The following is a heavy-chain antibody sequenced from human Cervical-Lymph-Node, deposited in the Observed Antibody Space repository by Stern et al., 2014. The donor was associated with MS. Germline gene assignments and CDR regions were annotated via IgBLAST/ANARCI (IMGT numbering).Heavy chain of an antibody. Sequence: QLQLQESGPGLVKPSQTLSLTCTVSGGSISSGGYYWSWIRQHPGKGLEGIGYIYYSGSTYYNPSLKSRVTISVDTSKNQFSLKLSSVTAADTAVYYCAREQLPPVTGMDVWGQGTTVTVSS. CDR2: IYYSGST. D-gene: IGHD6-6*01. CDR1: GGSISSGGYY. J-gene: IGHJ6*02. V-gene: IGHV4-31*03. CDR3: AREQLPPVTGMDV.